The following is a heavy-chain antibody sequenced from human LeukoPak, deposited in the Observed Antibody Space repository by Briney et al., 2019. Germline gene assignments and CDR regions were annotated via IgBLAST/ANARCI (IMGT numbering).Heavy chain of an antibody. V-gene: IGHV4-34*01. CDR3: ARGDILTGYQRFRWFDP. CDR2: INHSGST. D-gene: IGHD3-9*01. CDR1: GGSFSGYY. J-gene: IGHJ5*02. Sequence: SETLSLTCAVYGGSFSGYYWSWIRQPPGKGLEWIGEINHSGSTNYNPSLKSRVTISVGTSKNQFSLKLSPVTAADTAVYYCARGDILTGYQRFRWFDPWGQGTLVTVSS.